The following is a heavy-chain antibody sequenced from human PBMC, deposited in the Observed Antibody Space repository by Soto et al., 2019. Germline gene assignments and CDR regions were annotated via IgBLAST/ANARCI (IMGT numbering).Heavy chain of an antibody. V-gene: IGHV1-3*01. CDR2: INAGNGNT. CDR3: ALRNYYGSGSYYPYYYYGMDV. D-gene: IGHD3-10*01. J-gene: IGHJ6*02. Sequence: ASVKVSCKASGYTFTSYAMHWVRQAPGQRLEWMGWINAGNGNTKYSQKFQGRVTITRDTSASTAYMELSSPRSEDTAVYYCALRNYYGSGSYYPYYYYGMDVWGQGTTVTVSS. CDR1: GYTFTSYA.